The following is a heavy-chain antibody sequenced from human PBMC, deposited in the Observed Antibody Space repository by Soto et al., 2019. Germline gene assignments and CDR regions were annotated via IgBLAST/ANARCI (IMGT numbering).Heavy chain of an antibody. D-gene: IGHD1-26*01. CDR1: GYSFTSYW. CDR3: ARRLVGATGDYYYSYGMDF. Sequence: GESLKISCKGSGYSFTSYWIGWVRQMPGKGLGWMGIIYPGDSDTRYSPSFQGQVTISADKSISTAYLQWSSLKASDTAMYYCARRLVGATGDYYYSYGMDFSGPGTTVTVSS. V-gene: IGHV5-51*01. J-gene: IGHJ6*02. CDR2: IYPGDSDT.